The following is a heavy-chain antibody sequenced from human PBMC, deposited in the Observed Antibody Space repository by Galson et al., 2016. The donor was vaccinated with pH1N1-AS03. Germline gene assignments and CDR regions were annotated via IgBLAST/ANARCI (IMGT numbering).Heavy chain of an antibody. Sequence: SLRLSCAASGFTFSSYSMNWVRQAPGQGLQWVSSISTSSTYMYYADAVQGRFTISRDDARNSLYLQMNSLRAEDTAVYYCARDIGLVALYSWGQGSLVTVSS. D-gene: IGHD5-12*01. J-gene: IGHJ4*02. CDR1: GFTFSSYS. CDR2: ISTSSTYM. V-gene: IGHV3-21*01. CDR3: ARDIGLVALYS.